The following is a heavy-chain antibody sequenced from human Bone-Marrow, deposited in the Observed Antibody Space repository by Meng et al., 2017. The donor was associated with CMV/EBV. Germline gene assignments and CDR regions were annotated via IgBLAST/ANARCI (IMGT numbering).Heavy chain of an antibody. CDR3: ARDTSITLAPDWYFDL. J-gene: IGHJ2*01. CDR2: IKQDGSEK. V-gene: IGHV3-7*01. D-gene: IGHD3-10*01. CDR1: GFTFSSYW. Sequence: GESLKISCAASGFTFSSYWMSWVRQAPGKGLEWVTNIKQDGSEKYYVDSVKGRFTISRDNAKNSLYLQMNSLRAEDTAVYYCARDTSITLAPDWYFDLWGRGTLVTVSS.